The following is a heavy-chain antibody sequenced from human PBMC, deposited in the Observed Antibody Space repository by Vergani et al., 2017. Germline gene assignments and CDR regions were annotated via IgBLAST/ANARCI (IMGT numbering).Heavy chain of an antibody. CDR1: GFTFSSYG. D-gene: IGHD6-19*01. Sequence: QVQLVESGGGVVQPGGSLRLSCAASGFTFSSYGMHWVRQAPGKGLEWVAFIRYDGSNKYYADSVKGRFTISRDNAKNSLYLQMNSLRAEDTAVYFCARQRPGSGWSPGDFDDWGQGILVTVSS. V-gene: IGHV3-30*02. J-gene: IGHJ4*02. CDR2: IRYDGSNK. CDR3: ARQRPGSGWSPGDFDD.